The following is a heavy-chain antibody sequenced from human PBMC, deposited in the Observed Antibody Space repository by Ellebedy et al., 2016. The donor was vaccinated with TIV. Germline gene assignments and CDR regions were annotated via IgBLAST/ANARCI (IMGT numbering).Heavy chain of an antibody. D-gene: IGHD4-17*01. V-gene: IGHV3-48*03. J-gene: IGHJ4*02. CDR1: GFTFSDYE. Sequence: GESLKISCAASGFTFSDYEMNWARQAPGKGLEWLSYIDTSVVTTHYADSVKGRFTMSRENVKNSVFLHMNSLGVEDTAGYYCAREDDHGDSGWDYWGRGTLVTVSS. CDR2: IDTSVVTT. CDR3: AREDDHGDSGWDY.